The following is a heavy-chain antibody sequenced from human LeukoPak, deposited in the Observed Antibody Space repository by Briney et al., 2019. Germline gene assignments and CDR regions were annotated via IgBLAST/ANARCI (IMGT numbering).Heavy chain of an antibody. CDR2: ISGSGGST. D-gene: IGHD2-8*01. V-gene: IGHV3-23*01. J-gene: IGHJ4*02. CDR3: AKALSVMVYALDY. CDR1: GFTFGSYA. Sequence: PGGSLRLSCAASGFTFGSYAMSWVRQAPGKGLEWVSAISGSGGSTYYADSVKGRLTISRDNSKNTLYLQMNSLRAEDTAVYYCAKALSVMVYALDYWGQGTLVTVSS.